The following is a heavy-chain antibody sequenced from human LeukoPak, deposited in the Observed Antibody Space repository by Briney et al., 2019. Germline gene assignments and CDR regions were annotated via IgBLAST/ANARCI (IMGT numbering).Heavy chain of an antibody. CDR3: AREYCSGGSCYSLDY. J-gene: IGHJ4*02. D-gene: IGHD2-15*01. V-gene: IGHV1-18*04. CDR2: ISAYNGNT. Sequence: ASVKVSCKASGHTFTSYGISWVRQAPGQGLEWMGWISAYNGNTNYAQKLQGRVTMTTDTSTSTAYMELRSLRSDDTAVYYCAREYCSGGSCYSLDYWGQGTLVTVSS. CDR1: GHTFTSYG.